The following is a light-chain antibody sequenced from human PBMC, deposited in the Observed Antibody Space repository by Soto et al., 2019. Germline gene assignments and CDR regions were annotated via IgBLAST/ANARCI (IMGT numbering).Light chain of an antibody. CDR2: AAS. V-gene: IGKV1-8*01. CDR3: QQYYSFPLT. Sequence: AIRMTQSPSSFSASTGDRFTITCRASQGIISYLAWYHQKPGKAPKLLIYAASTLQSGVPSRFSGSGSGTDFTLTISCLQSEDFATYYCQQYYSFPLTFGGGTKVDIK. CDR1: QGIISY. J-gene: IGKJ4*01.